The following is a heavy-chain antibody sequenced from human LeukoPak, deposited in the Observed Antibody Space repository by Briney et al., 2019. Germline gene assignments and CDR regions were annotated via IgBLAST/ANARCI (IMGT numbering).Heavy chain of an antibody. CDR1: GGSISSYY. Sequence: SETLSLTCTVSGGSISSYYWSWIRQPPGKGLEWIGYIYYSGSTNYNPSLKSRVTISVDTSKNQFSLKLSSVTAADTAVYYCARRRGDAFGIWGQGTMVTVSS. V-gene: IGHV4-59*08. CDR2: IYYSGST. CDR3: ARRRGDAFGI. J-gene: IGHJ3*02. D-gene: IGHD3-10*01.